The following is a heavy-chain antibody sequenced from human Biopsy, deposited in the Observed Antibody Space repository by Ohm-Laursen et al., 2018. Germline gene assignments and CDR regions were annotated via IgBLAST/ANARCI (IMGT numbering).Heavy chain of an antibody. J-gene: IGHJ4*02. CDR1: GFTFNNSC. CDR3: AREKSGRSGRYFDY. V-gene: IGHV3-74*01. D-gene: IGHD5-12*01. CDR2: VNIDGNIT. Sequence: SLRLSCAASGFTFNNSCMHWVRQVPGKGLVWVSRVNIDGNITNYADSAKGRFTISRDNARNTLYLQMNSLRGEDMAVYYCAREKSGRSGRYFDYWGPGTLVSVSS.